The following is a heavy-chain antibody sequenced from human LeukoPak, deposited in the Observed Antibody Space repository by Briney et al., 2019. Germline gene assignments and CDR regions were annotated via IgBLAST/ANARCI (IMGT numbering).Heavy chain of an antibody. CDR3: ARVGRGLRVRSFDY. V-gene: IGHV4-38-2*01. J-gene: IGHJ4*02. Sequence: SETLSLTCAVSGYSISSGYYWGWIRQPPGKGLEWIGSIYHSGSTYYNPSLKSRVTISVDTSKNQFSLKLSSVTAADTAVYCCARVGRGLRVRSFDYWGQGTLVTVSS. D-gene: IGHD4-17*01. CDR2: IYHSGST. CDR1: GYSISSGYY.